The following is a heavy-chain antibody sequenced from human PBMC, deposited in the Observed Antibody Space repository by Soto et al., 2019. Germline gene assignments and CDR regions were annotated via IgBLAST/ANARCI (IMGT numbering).Heavy chain of an antibody. CDR1: GFTFRSYA. V-gene: IGHV3-23*01. CDR2: ISNRGGRT. Sequence: EVQLLESGGGLVQPGGSLRLSCAASGFTFRSYAMSWVRQAPGKGLEWVSGISNRGGRTYHADAVKGRFTISRDNSKNTLYLQMNCLRAEDTAVYYCARDRTIFGVVRGWFDPWGQGTLVTVSS. CDR3: ARDRTIFGVVRGWFDP. J-gene: IGHJ5*02. D-gene: IGHD3-3*01.